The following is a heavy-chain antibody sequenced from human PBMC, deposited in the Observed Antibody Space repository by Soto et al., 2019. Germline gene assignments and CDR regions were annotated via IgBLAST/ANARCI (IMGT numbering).Heavy chain of an antibody. Sequence: EVQLLESGGGLVRPGGSLRLSCAASGFIFRNAWMSWVRQTPGKGLEWVGRIKSKSAGGTIDYAPPVKGRFIIARDDSENTLYLQMDSLRTEDTAIYYCGTGDAFDSWGQGTMVTVSS. V-gene: IGHV3-15*01. CDR3: GTGDAFDS. J-gene: IGHJ3*02. D-gene: IGHD7-27*01. CDR2: IKSKSAGGTI. CDR1: GFIFRNAW.